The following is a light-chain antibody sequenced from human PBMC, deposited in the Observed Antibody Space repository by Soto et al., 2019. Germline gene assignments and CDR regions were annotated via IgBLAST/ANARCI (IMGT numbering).Light chain of an antibody. Sequence: EIVLTQSPGTLSLSPGERVTLSCRASQSVSSEYLAWYQQKPGQAPRLLINATSSRATGIPARFSGSGSGTDFPLTISRLEPEDFAVSYCQQYGNSNSPRYSFGQGTKLEIK. CDR3: QQYGNSNSPRYS. V-gene: IGKV3-20*01. CDR1: QSVSSEY. J-gene: IGKJ2*03. CDR2: ATS.